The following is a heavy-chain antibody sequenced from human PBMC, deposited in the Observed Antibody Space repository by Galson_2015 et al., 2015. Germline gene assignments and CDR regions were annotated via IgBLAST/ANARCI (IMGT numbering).Heavy chain of an antibody. CDR2: ISWNSADI. CDR1: GFRFEDFT. J-gene: IGHJ5*02. Sequence: SLRLSCAASGFRFEDFTMHWIRQGPGKGLEWVSGISWNSADIVYRDSVKGRFIVSRDNAKTSLYLQMNSLRPEDTALYYCAKDRSADILTSINNWFDPWGQGTLVTVSS. CDR3: AKDRSADILTSINNWFDP. V-gene: IGHV3-9*01. D-gene: IGHD3-9*01.